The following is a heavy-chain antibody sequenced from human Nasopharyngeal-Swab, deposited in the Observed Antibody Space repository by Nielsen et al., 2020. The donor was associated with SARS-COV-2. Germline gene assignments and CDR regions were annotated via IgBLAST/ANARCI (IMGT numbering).Heavy chain of an antibody. D-gene: IGHD2-15*01. Sequence: SLKISCAASGFTFDDYAMHWVRQAPGKGLEWVPGISWNSGSIGYADSVKGRFTISRDSAKNSLYLQMNNLRAEDTAVYYCARGYCSSGSCYAKHYGMDVWGQGTTVTVSS. J-gene: IGHJ6*02. CDR3: ARGYCSSGSCYAKHYGMDV. CDR2: ISWNSGSI. V-gene: IGHV3-9*01. CDR1: GFTFDDYA.